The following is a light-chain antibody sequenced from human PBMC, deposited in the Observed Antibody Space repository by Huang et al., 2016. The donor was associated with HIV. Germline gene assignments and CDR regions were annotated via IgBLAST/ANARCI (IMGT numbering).Light chain of an antibody. CDR3: QQRSNWPLT. J-gene: IGKJ4*01. CDR1: QSVRSY. V-gene: IGKV3-11*01. Sequence: EIVLTQSPATLSLSPGETATLSCRASQSVRSYLAWYQHKPGQAPRLLIYDTSIRASGVPGRIRGGVSGTDFTLTISGLEPEDFAVYYCQQRSNWPLTFGGGTKVEI. CDR2: DTS.